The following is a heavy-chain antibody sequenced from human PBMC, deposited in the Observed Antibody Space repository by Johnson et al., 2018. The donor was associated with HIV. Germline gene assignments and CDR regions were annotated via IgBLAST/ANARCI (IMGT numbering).Heavy chain of an antibody. V-gene: IGHV3-11*04. CDR2: ISSSGSTI. CDR3: AREYYYDSSGTPVFYI. Sequence: QVQLVESGGGLVKPGGSLRLSCAASGFTFSDYYMSWIRQAPGKGLEWVSYISSSGSTIYYADSVKGRFTISRDNAKNSRNLQINSLRAEDTAVYYCAREYYYDSSGTPVFYIWCQGTMVTVSS. J-gene: IGHJ3*02. CDR1: GFTFSDYY. D-gene: IGHD3-22*01.